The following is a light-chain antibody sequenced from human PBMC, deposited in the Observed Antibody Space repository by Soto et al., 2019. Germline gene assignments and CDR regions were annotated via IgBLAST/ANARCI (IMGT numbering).Light chain of an antibody. Sequence: EMNLKHTPATLSSTASEIATLSSRASQSVSSYLAWYQQKPGQAPRLLIYDASNRATGIPARFSGSGSGTEFTLTISCLQPDELATYYCQQYNICSKFGQGTKVDIK. V-gene: IGKV3-11*01. CDR2: DAS. CDR3: QQYNICSK. J-gene: IGKJ1*01. CDR1: QSVSSY.